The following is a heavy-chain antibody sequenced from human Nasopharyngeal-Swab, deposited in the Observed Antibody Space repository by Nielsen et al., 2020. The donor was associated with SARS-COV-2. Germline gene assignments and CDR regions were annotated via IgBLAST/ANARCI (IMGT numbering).Heavy chain of an antibody. D-gene: IGHD5-18*01. Sequence: GESLKISCAASGFTVTYNYMSWVRQAPGKGLEWVSLIYSSGGTHYADSVKGRFTISRDNSNNTLYLQMNSLRPDDTAVYYCARDGYSYDGAFDIWGQGTLVTVSS. V-gene: IGHV3-66*03. CDR1: GFTVTYNY. J-gene: IGHJ3*02. CDR2: IYSSGGT. CDR3: ARDGYSYDGAFDI.